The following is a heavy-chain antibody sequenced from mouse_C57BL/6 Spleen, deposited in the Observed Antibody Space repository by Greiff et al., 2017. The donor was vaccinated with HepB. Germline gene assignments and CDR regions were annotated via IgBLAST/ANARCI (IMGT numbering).Heavy chain of an antibody. V-gene: IGHV3-8*01. J-gene: IGHJ4*01. CDR3: ARRNWDGWMDY. D-gene: IGHD4-1*01. CDR2: ISYSGST. Sequence: EVKLEESGPGLAKPSQTLSLTCSVSGYSITSDYWNWIRKFPGNKLEYMGYISYSGSTYYNPSLKSRIAITRDTSKSQYYLQLNSVTTEDTATYYCARRNWDGWMDYWGQGTSVTVSS. CDR1: GYSITSDY.